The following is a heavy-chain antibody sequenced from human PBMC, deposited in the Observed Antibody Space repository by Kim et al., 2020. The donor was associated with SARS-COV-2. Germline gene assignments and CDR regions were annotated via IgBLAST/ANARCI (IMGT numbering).Heavy chain of an antibody. Sequence: GGSLRLSCAASGFTFGDYAMHWVRQAPGKGLEWVSGISWNSGSIGYADSVKGRFTISRDNAKNSLYLQMNSLRAEDTALYYCAKARLPYYYYGMDVWGQGTTAPVSS. CDR1: GFTFGDYA. CDR3: AKARLPYYYYGMDV. V-gene: IGHV3-9*01. CDR2: ISWNSGSI. J-gene: IGHJ6*02. D-gene: IGHD5-12*01.